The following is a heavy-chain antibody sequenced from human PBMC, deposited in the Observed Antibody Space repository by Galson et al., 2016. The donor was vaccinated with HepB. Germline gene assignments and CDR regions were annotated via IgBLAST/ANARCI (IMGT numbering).Heavy chain of an antibody. CDR2: ISANSGNT. CDR3: ARQYWGGPSDY. CDR1: GYRFFTYG. Sequence: SVKVSCKASGYRFFTYGISWVRQAPGQGLEWLGWISANSGNTIYAQKFQDRVTMTRDTSASTVYMDLRSLRSDDTAVYYCARQYWGGPSDYWGQGILVTVSS. V-gene: IGHV1-18*04. D-gene: IGHD2/OR15-2a*01. J-gene: IGHJ4*02.